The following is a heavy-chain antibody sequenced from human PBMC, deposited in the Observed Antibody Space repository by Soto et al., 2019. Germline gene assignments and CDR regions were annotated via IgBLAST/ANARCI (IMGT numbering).Heavy chain of an antibody. Sequence: SETLSLTSTVSGGSISSGGYYWSWIRQHPGKGLEWIGYIYYSGSTYYNPSLKSRVTISVDTSKNQFSLKLSSVTAADTAVYYCARDRSITMVRGVQYNWFDPWGQGTLVTVS. CDR2: IYYSGST. CDR3: ARDRSITMVRGVQYNWFDP. J-gene: IGHJ5*02. CDR1: GGSISSGGYY. V-gene: IGHV4-31*03. D-gene: IGHD3-10*01.